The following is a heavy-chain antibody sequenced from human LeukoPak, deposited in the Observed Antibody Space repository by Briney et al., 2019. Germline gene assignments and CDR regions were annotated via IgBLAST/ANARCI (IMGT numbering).Heavy chain of an antibody. CDR3: AIRPPPRTG. V-gene: IGHV3-23*01. D-gene: IGHD3-10*01. Sequence: PGGSLRLSCAASGFTFRNYAMGWVRQAPGKGLECVSAISDDSSKTSYADSVKGRFTISRDNSKNTLYLQMNSLRAEDPAVYYCAIRPPPRTGWGQGTLVTVSS. CDR1: GFTFRNYA. CDR2: ISDDSSKT. J-gene: IGHJ4*02.